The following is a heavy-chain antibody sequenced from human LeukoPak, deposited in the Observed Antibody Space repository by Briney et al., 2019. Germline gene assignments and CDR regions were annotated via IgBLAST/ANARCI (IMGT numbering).Heavy chain of an antibody. CDR2: INSDGSST. CDR1: GFTFSSYW. J-gene: IGHJ4*02. Sequence: GGSLRLSCAASGFTFSSYWMHWVRQAPGKGLVWVSRINSDGSSTSYADSVKGRFTISRDNAENTVYLQMNSLRAEDTAVYYCARERKYDSNFDYWGQGTLVTVSS. D-gene: IGHD1-1*01. V-gene: IGHV3-74*01. CDR3: ARERKYDSNFDY.